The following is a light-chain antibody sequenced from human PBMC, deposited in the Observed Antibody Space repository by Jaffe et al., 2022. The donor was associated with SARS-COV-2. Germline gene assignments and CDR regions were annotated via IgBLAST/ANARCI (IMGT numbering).Light chain of an antibody. V-gene: IGKV1-12*01. CDR2: AAS. CDR3: QQANIFPLT. J-gene: IGKJ4*01. Sequence: DIQMTQSPSSVSASVGDKVTLTCRASQDISRWLAWYQQKPGTAPKLLIYAASKLQSGVPSRFSGSGSGTDFTLTISSLQPEDFATYYCQQANIFPLTFGGGTKVDIK. CDR1: QDISRW.